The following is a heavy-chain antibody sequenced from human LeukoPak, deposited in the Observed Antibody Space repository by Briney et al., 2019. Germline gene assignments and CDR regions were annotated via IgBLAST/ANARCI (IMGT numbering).Heavy chain of an antibody. J-gene: IGHJ5*02. CDR1: GGSISSSNW. Sequence: PSETLSLTCAVSGGSISSSNWWSWVRQPPGKGLEWIGEIYHSGSTNYNPSLKSRVTISVDKSKNQFSLKLSSVTAADTAVYYCARDRSGWYHWFDPWGQGTLVTVSP. V-gene: IGHV4-4*02. CDR3: ARDRSGWYHWFDP. D-gene: IGHD6-19*01. CDR2: IYHSGST.